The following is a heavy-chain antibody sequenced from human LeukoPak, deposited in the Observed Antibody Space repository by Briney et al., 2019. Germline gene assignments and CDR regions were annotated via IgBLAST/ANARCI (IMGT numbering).Heavy chain of an antibody. Sequence: GGSLRLSCAASGFTFSSYGMHWVRQAPGKGLEWVAVIWYDGSNKYYADSVKGRFTISRDNSKNTLYLQMNSLRAEDTAVYYCARAAGGHYDFWSGYYTGYWGQGTLVTVSS. CDR1: GFTFSSYG. J-gene: IGHJ4*02. V-gene: IGHV3-33*01. CDR3: ARAAGGHYDFWSGYYTGY. CDR2: IWYDGSNK. D-gene: IGHD3-3*01.